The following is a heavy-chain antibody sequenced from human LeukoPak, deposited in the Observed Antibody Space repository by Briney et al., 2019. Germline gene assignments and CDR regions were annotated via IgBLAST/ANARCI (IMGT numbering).Heavy chain of an antibody. J-gene: IGHJ4*02. D-gene: IGHD3-16*01. CDR3: ARVVGRLSLGLGWGSWDY. Sequence: PSETLSLTCTVSGGSISSGDYYWSWIRQPPGKGLEWIGYIYYSGSTYYNPSLKSRVTISVDTSKNQFSLKLSSVTAADTAVYYCARVVGRLSLGLGWGSWDYWGQGTLVTVSS. V-gene: IGHV4-30-4*01. CDR1: GGSISSGDYY. CDR2: IYYSGST.